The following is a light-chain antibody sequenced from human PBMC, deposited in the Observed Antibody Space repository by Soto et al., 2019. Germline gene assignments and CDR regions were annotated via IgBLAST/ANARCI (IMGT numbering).Light chain of an antibody. V-gene: IGKV4-1*01. CDR2: WAS. CDR3: QLRYT. J-gene: IGKJ2*01. Sequence: DIVMTQSPDSLAVSLGERATINCKSSQSVLYSSNNKNYLAWYQQKQGQPPKLLIYWASTRESGVPDRFSGSGSGTDFTLTISSLQAEDVAVYYCQLRYTFGQGTKLEIK. CDR1: QSVLYSSNNKNY.